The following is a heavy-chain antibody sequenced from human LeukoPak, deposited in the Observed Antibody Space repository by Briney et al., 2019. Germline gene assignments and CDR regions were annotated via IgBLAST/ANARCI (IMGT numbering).Heavy chain of an antibody. Sequence: GGSLRLSCAASGFTFSSYAMSWVRQAPGKGLEWASAISGSGGSTYYADSVKGRFTISRDNSKNTLYLQMNSLRAEDTAVYYCARGILGYYYYYGMDVWGQGTTVTVSS. CDR1: GFTFSSYA. D-gene: IGHD2-8*02. CDR2: ISGSGGST. V-gene: IGHV3-23*01. J-gene: IGHJ6*02. CDR3: ARGILGYYYYYGMDV.